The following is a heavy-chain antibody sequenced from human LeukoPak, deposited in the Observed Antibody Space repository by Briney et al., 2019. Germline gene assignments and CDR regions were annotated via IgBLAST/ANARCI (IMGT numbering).Heavy chain of an antibody. CDR3: ARVRGGYYFDY. CDR2: IKQAGSEK. Sequence: PGGSLRLSCAASGFTFSSYWMSWVRQAPGKGLEWVANIKQAGSEKYYVDSVKGRFTISRDNTKNSLYLQMNTLRAEDTAVYYCARVRGGYYFDYWGQGTLVTVSS. CDR1: GFTFSSYW. V-gene: IGHV3-7*01. J-gene: IGHJ4*02. D-gene: IGHD3-10*01.